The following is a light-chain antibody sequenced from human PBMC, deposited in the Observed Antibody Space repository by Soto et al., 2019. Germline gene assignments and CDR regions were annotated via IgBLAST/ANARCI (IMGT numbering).Light chain of an antibody. Sequence: EIVMTQSPATLSVSPGERVTLSCRASQSVNSNLAWYQQNPGQAPRLLIYGASTRATGIPARFSGSGSGTEFTLTISSRQSEDFGVYYCQQSNDWPLSFGGGTKVEIK. CDR1: QSVNSN. CDR2: GAS. J-gene: IGKJ4*01. CDR3: QQSNDWPLS. V-gene: IGKV3-15*01.